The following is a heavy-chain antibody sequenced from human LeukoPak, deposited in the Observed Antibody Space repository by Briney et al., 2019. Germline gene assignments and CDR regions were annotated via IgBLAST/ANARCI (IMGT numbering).Heavy chain of an antibody. CDR3: IHYGSGSYSTDY. D-gene: IGHD3-10*01. V-gene: IGHV3-73*01. CDR2: IRSKGNKYAT. J-gene: IGHJ4*02. Sequence: GGSLRLSCATSGFTFSGADMHSVRQVSGKGLEWVGRIRSKGNKYATEYAASVKGRFTISRDDSKNTAYLQMNSLKTEDTAVYYCIHYGSGSYSTDYWGQGTQVTVSS. CDR1: GFTFSGAD.